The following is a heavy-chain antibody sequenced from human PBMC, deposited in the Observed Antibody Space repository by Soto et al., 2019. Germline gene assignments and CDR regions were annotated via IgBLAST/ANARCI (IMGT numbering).Heavy chain of an antibody. Sequence: GESLKISCAASGFTFSSYSMNWVRQAPGKGLEWVSYISSSSSTIYYADSVKGRFTISRDNAKNSLYLQMNSLRDEDTAVYYCARVAATMIVVVSYFDYWGQGTLVTVSS. CDR3: ARVAATMIVVVSYFDY. V-gene: IGHV3-48*02. D-gene: IGHD3-22*01. CDR1: GFTFSSYS. J-gene: IGHJ4*02. CDR2: ISSSSSTI.